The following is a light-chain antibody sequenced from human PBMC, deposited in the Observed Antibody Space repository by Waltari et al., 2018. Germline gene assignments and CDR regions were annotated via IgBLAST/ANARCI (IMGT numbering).Light chain of an antibody. CDR2: EGS. V-gene: IGLV2-23*01. Sequence: QSALTQTASVSGSPGQSITIPCTGTSRDVGRYNLVSWYQQHPGKVPKFMIYEGSERPSGVSNRFSGTKSGNTATLTISGLQAEDEADYYCCSYAGSNSWVFGGGTKLTVV. CDR1: SRDVGRYNL. J-gene: IGLJ3*02. CDR3: CSYAGSNSWV.